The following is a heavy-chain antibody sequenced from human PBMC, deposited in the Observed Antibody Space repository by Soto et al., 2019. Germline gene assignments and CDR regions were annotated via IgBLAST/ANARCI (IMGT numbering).Heavy chain of an antibody. CDR3: ARGQRFSDWFDP. J-gene: IGHJ5*02. Sequence: QVHLQESGPGLVKPSETLSLTCTVSGGAINSYYWTWIRQPAGKGLEWIGRIYSSGSTKYNPSLQSRVTMSLDTSKNQFSMRLTSVTAADTAVYSCARGQRFSDWFDPWGQGTLVTVSS. D-gene: IGHD3-3*01. CDR2: IYSSGST. CDR1: GGAINSYY. V-gene: IGHV4-4*07.